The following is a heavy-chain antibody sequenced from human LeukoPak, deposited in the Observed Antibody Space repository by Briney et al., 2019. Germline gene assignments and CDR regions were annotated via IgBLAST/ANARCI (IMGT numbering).Heavy chain of an antibody. CDR3: ARDSAGNDY. D-gene: IGHD6-13*01. CDR1: GFTFSTYW. CDR2: IKQDGSEK. Sequence: GGSVTLSCAASGFTFSTYWMSWVCQAPGKGLEWVANIKQDGSEKYYVDSVKGRFTISRDNAKNSLYLQMNSLRAEDTAMYYCARDSAGNDYWGQGTLVTVSS. J-gene: IGHJ4*02. V-gene: IGHV3-7*01.